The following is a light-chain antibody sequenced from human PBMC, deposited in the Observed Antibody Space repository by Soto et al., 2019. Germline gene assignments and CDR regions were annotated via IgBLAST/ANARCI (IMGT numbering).Light chain of an antibody. V-gene: IGKV1-5*01. CDR3: QQYNSYWT. Sequence: DIQITQSPSTLSASVGDRVTITCRASQSISSWLAWYQQKSGKAPKLLIYDASSLESGVPSRFSGSGSGTEFTLTISSLQPDDFATYYCQQYNSYWTFGQGTKVEIK. CDR1: QSISSW. CDR2: DAS. J-gene: IGKJ1*01.